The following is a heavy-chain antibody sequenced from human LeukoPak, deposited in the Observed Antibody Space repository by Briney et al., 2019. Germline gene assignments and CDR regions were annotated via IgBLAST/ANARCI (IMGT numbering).Heavy chain of an antibody. V-gene: IGHV1-18*01. CDR2: ISAYNGNT. CDR3: ARGGVYCSGGSCPTNWFDP. D-gene: IGHD2-15*01. J-gene: IGHJ5*02. CDR1: GYTFSNFG. Sequence: ASVKVSCKTSGYTFSNFGITWVRQAPGQGLEWMGWISAYNGNTNYAQKLQGRVTMTIDTSTGTAYMELRSLRSDDTAVYYCARGGVYCSGGSCPTNWFDPWGQGTLVTVSS.